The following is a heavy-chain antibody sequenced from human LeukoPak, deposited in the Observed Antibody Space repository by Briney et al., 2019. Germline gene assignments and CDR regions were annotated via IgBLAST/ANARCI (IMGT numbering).Heavy chain of an antibody. CDR1: GFFFSDYV. Sequence: GSSLRLSCAGSGFFFSDYVMHWVRQAPGKGLEWVAVISFDSTSRYYTDSVKGRFTISRDNSNNTLYMQMDSLRIEDTAVYYCAKAGGTYYPDHFDPWGQGTLVTVSS. J-gene: IGHJ5*02. CDR3: AKAGGTYYPDHFDP. CDR2: ISFDSTSR. D-gene: IGHD3-10*01. V-gene: IGHV3-30*04.